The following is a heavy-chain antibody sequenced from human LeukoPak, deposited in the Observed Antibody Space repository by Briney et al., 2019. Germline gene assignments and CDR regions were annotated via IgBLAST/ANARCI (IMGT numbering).Heavy chain of an antibody. J-gene: IGHJ6*02. V-gene: IGHV3-7*03. CDR3: ARRNAMDV. CDR1: GFTFSNYW. Sequence: GGSLRLSCAASGFTFSNYWMTWVSQAPGKGLEWVANINRDGSERYYVDAVKGRFTISRDDAKSSLYLQMNSLRAEDTAVYYCARRNAMDVWGQGTTVIVFS. CDR2: INRDGSER.